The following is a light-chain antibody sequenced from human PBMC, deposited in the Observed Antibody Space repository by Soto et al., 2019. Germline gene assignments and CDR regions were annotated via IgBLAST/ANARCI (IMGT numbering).Light chain of an antibody. CDR2: DAS. V-gene: IGKV1-33*01. Sequence: DIQMTQSPSSLSASLGDRVTITCQASQDIRYYLNWYQQKTGTAPKLLIYDASQLETGVPSRFSGSGSGTDFTFTINSLQPEDIGTYYCQHYNSFQITFGQGTRLEIK. J-gene: IGKJ5*01. CDR3: QHYNSFQIT. CDR1: QDIRYY.